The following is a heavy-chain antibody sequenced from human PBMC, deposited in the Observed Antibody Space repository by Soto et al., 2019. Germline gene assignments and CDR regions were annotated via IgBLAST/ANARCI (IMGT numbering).Heavy chain of an antibody. CDR3: ARTGRMVVNYFAMDV. D-gene: IGHD3-10*01. V-gene: IGHV4-30-4*01. CDR2: MYYTGSS. Sequence: QVQLQESGPGLVKPSQTLSLTCTVSGGSISSGNYFWSWIRQPPGKGLEWIGYMYYTGSSFYNPSLKSRVTISVDTSKNQFSLKLSTVTAADTGVYYCARTGRMVVNYFAMDVWGQGTTVTVSS. CDR1: GGSISSGNYF. J-gene: IGHJ6*02.